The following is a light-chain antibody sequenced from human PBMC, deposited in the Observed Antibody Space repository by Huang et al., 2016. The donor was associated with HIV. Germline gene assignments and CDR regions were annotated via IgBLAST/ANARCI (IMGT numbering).Light chain of an antibody. CDR3: QQHNTWPRM. CDR1: QSVGSN. J-gene: IGKJ1*01. CDR2: AAS. Sequence: EIVMTQSPATLSASPGERATLSCRASQSVGSNLAWYQQRRGQAPRLLIYAASTRATGIPARFSGSGSGTEFTLTVSSLQSEDFAVYYCQQHNTWPRMFGQGTRV. V-gene: IGKV3-15*01.